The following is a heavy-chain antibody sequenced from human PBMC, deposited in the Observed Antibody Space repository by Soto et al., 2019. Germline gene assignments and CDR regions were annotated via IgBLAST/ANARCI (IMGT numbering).Heavy chain of an antibody. V-gene: IGHV4-31*03. D-gene: IGHD3-22*01. J-gene: IGHJ3*02. CDR3: AREVNYYDSSGYYDAFDI. CDR1: DGSICDVGYY. CDR2: IYYSGST. Sequence: SETKSLTCTVSDGSICDVGYYWSWMRQHPGKGLEWIGYIYYSGSTYYNPSLKSRVTISVDTSKNQFSLKLSSVTAADTAVYYCAREVNYYDSSGYYDAFDIWGQGTMVTGSS.